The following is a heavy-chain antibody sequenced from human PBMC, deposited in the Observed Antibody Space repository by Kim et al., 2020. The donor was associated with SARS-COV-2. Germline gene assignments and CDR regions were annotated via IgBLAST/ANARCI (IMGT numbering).Heavy chain of an antibody. CDR2: IEPDGGER. J-gene: IGHJ4*02. Sequence: GGSLRLSCTASGFTFSSRWMYWVRQAPGKGLEWVANIEPDGGERNYVDSVKGRFTISRDNAKNSLFLHMDSLRVEDTAFYYCAGAISGSRNYWGQGTLVTVSS. V-gene: IGHV3-7*04. D-gene: IGHD3-10*01. CDR1: GFTFSSRW. CDR3: AGAISGSRNY.